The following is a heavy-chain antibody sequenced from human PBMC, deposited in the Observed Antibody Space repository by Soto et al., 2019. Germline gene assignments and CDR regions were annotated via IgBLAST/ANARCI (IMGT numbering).Heavy chain of an antibody. CDR3: AARIAAAGRYYYYGVDV. D-gene: IGHD6-13*01. V-gene: IGHV4-31*03. CDR1: GGSISSGGYY. Sequence: ASETLSLTCTVSGGSISSGGYYWSWIRQHPGKGLEWIGYIYYSGSTYYNPSLKSRVTISVDTSKNQFSLKLSSVTAADTAVYYCAARIAAAGRYYYYGVDVWGQGTTVTVSS. CDR2: IYYSGST. J-gene: IGHJ6*02.